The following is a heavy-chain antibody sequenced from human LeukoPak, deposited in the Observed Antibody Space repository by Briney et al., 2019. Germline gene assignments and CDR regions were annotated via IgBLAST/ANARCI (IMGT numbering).Heavy chain of an antibody. Sequence: GGSLRLSCAASGFTFDDYGMSWVRQAPGKGLEWVSAISGSGGSTYYADSVKGRFTISRDNSKNTLYLQMNSLRAEDTAVYYCAKDPRWLQATSGYWGQGTLVTVSS. V-gene: IGHV3-23*01. CDR1: GFTFDDYG. D-gene: IGHD5-24*01. CDR2: ISGSGGST. J-gene: IGHJ4*02. CDR3: AKDPRWLQATSGY.